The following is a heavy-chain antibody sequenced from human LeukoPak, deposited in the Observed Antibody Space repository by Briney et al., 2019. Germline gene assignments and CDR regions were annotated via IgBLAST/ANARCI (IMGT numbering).Heavy chain of an antibody. Sequence: GGSLRLSCAASGFTFSSYAMHWVRQAPGKGLEWVAVISYDGSNKYYADSVKGRFTISRDNSKNTLYLQMNSLRAEDTAVYYCARGPYGSGTFDAFDIWGQGTMVTVSS. CDR3: ARGPYGSGTFDAFDI. CDR1: GFTFSSYA. V-gene: IGHV3-30-3*01. J-gene: IGHJ3*02. CDR2: ISYDGSNK. D-gene: IGHD3-10*01.